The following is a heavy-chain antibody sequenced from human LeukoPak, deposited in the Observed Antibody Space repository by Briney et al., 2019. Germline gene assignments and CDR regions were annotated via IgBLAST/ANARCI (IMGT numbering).Heavy chain of an antibody. V-gene: IGHV4-59*01. CDR3: ARETKLMGYSSGLGFNY. J-gene: IGHJ4*02. Sequence: SETLSLTCTVSGGSISSWYWSWIRQPPGKGLEWIRYIYDSGNTNYNPSLKTRVTISVDTSKNQLSLNLSSVTAADTAVYYCARETKLMGYSSGLGFNYWGQGTLVTVSS. CDR1: GGSISSWY. CDR2: IYDSGNT. D-gene: IGHD6-19*01.